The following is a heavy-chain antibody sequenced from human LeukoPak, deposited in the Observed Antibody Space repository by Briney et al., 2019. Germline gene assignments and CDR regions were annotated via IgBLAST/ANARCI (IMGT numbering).Heavy chain of an antibody. V-gene: IGHV4-59*08. CDR2: ISYSGST. J-gene: IGHJ4*02. CDR1: GGSISTYH. D-gene: IGHD6-13*01. CDR3: ARGDIAAAGTGPFDY. Sequence: SETLSLTCAVSGGSISTYHWSWIRQPPGKGLEWIGYISYSGSTYYNPSLKSRVTISVDTSKNQFSLRLSSVTAADTAVYYCARGDIAAAGTGPFDYWGQGTLVTVSS.